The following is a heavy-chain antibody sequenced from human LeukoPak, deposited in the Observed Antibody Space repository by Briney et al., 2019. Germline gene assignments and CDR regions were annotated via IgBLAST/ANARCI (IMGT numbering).Heavy chain of an antibody. CDR2: IVVGSGNT. J-gene: IGHJ3*02. CDR3: AGGYYDFWIKSGPDAFDI. V-gene: IGHV1-58*01. CDR1: GFTFTSSA. Sequence: GTSVKVSCKASGFTFTSSAVQWVRQARGQRLEWIGWIVVGSGNTNYAQKFQERVTITRDMSTSTAYMEPSSLRSEDTAVYYCAGGYYDFWIKSGPDAFDIWGQGTMVTVSS. D-gene: IGHD3-3*01.